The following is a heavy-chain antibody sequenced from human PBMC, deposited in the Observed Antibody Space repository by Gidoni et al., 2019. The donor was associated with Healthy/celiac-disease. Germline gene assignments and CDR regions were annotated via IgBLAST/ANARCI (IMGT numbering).Heavy chain of an antibody. CDR3: ASAMGIYSGYGVWYMDV. CDR2: IYSGGNT. D-gene: IGHD5-12*01. Sequence: EVQLVESGGGLIQPGGSLRLSCAASGFTVSSQYMSWVRQAPGKGLEWVSVIYSGGNTYYAASVKGRFTISRDNSKNTVYLQMNSLRAEDTAVYYCASAMGIYSGYGVWYMDVWGKGTTVTVSS. CDR1: GFTVSSQY. J-gene: IGHJ6*03. V-gene: IGHV3-53*01.